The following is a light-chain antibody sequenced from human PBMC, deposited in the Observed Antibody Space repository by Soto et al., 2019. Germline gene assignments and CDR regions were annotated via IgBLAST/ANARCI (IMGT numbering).Light chain of an antibody. CDR2: GAS. CDR3: QQRINWPVT. CDR1: QRVSSNY. V-gene: IGKV3D-20*02. J-gene: IGKJ3*01. Sequence: EIVLTQSPGTLSLSPGDRATLSCRASQRVSSNYLAWYQQRPGQAPRLLIYGASSRATGIPDRFSGSGSGTDFTLTISSLEPEDYAVYYCQQRINWPVTFGPGTKVDIK.